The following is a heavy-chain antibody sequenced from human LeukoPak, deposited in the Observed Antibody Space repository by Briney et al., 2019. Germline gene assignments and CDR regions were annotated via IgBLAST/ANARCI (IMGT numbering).Heavy chain of an antibody. CDR1: GYTFTSYG. V-gene: IGHV1-18*04. CDR3: ARDSTLDWFPRDWYFDR. D-gene: IGHD3-9*01. CDR2: ISAYNGNT. J-gene: IGHJ2*01. Sequence: ASVKVSFKASGYTFTSYGISWVRQAPGQGLEWMGWISAYNGNTNYAQKLQGRVTMTTDTSTSTAYMELRSLRSDDTAVYYCARDSTLDWFPRDWYFDRWGRGTLVTVSS.